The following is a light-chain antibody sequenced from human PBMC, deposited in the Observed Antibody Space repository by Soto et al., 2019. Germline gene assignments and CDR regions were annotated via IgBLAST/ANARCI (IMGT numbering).Light chain of an antibody. CDR1: SNRIGPYNY. CDR3: SSYTSIIAVV. Sequence: QSALTQPASVSGSPGQSITISCTGTSNRIGPYNYVSWYQQHPGKAPKLLIYDVTNRASGVSDRFSGSKSGRTASLTISGLQAEDEADYYCSSYTSIIAVVFGGGTKLTVL. V-gene: IGLV2-14*03. J-gene: IGLJ2*01. CDR2: DVT.